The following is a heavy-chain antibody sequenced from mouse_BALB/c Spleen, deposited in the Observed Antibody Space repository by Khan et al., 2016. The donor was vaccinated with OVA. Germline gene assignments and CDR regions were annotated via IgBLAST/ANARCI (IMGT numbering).Heavy chain of an antibody. J-gene: IGHJ3*01. Sequence: EVELVESGGDLVKPGGSLKLSCAASGFTFSSYSMSWVRQTPDKRLEWVASISSGGDYTYYPDSVKGRFTISRDNAKNTLYLQMSDLKSEDTAMDYFADSLTGSFAYWGQGTLVTVSA. CDR1: GFTFSSYS. D-gene: IGHD4-1*01. CDR2: ISSGGDYT. CDR3: ADSLTGSFAY. V-gene: IGHV5-6*01.